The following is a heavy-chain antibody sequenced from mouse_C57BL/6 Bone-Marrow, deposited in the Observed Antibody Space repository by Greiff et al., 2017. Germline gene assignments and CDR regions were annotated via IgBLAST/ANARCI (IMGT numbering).Heavy chain of an antibody. Sequence: EVKLMESGGDLVKPGGSLKLSCAASGFTFSSYGMSWVRQTPDKRLEWVATISSGGSYTYYPDSVKGRFTISRDNAKNTLYLQMSSLKSEDTAMYYCARHVGLDYWGQGTTLAVSS. CDR1: GFTFSSYG. V-gene: IGHV5-6*01. CDR3: ARHVGLDY. J-gene: IGHJ2*01. CDR2: ISSGGSYT.